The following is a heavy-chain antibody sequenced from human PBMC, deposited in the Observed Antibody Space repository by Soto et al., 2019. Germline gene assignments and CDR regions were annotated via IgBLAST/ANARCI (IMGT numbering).Heavy chain of an antibody. CDR2: ISGSDGST. Sequence: GGSLRLSCAASGVTFSSYAMNWVRQAPGKGLEWVSVISGSDGSTYYADSVKGRFTISRDNSKNTLNLQMNSLRAEDTAVYYCAVSRLTGVYDSWGLGTLVTVSS. V-gene: IGHV3-23*01. J-gene: IGHJ4*02. D-gene: IGHD2-8*01. CDR3: AVSRLTGVYDS. CDR1: GVTFSSYA.